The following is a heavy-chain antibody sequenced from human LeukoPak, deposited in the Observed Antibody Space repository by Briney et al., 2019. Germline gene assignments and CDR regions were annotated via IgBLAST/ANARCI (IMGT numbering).Heavy chain of an antibody. V-gene: IGHV3-30*02. CDR3: AKDRGVGDYFDY. CDR1: GFTFSSYG. CDR2: IRYDGTNK. Sequence: GGSLRLSCAASGFTFSSYGMHWVRQAPGKGLEWVAFIRYDGTNKYYADSVKGRFTISRDNSKNTLYLQMNKLRAVDTAVYFCAKDRGVGDYFDYWGQGTLVTVSS. J-gene: IGHJ4*02. D-gene: IGHD2-8*01.